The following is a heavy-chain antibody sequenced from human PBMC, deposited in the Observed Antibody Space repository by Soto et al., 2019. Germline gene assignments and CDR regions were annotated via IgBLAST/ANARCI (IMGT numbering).Heavy chain of an antibody. CDR1: GFTVSSNY. J-gene: IGHJ6*02. V-gene: IGHV3-66*01. Sequence: EVQLVESGGGLVQPGGSLRLSCAASGFTVSSNYMSWVRQAPGKGLEWVSVIYSGGSTYYADSVKGRFTISRDNSKNTRYLQMNSLRAEDTAVYYCARDTADPAMVIKSYYYGMDVWGQGTTVTVSS. CDR2: IYSGGST. D-gene: IGHD5-18*01. CDR3: ARDTADPAMVIKSYYYGMDV.